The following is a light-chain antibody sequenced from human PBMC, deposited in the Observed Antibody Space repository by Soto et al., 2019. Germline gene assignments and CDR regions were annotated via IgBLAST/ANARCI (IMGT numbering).Light chain of an antibody. CDR1: QDINNC. V-gene: IGKV1-33*01. Sequence: DIPMDPPPSSLSASVGDRVAITCQASQDINNCLNWYHQKPGKAPKLLIFDASSLYTGVPSRFSGSGSGTHFTFTISSLQPEDTATYYCQQYDNLPLTFGPGTKVDIK. CDR3: QQYDNLPLT. CDR2: DAS. J-gene: IGKJ3*01.